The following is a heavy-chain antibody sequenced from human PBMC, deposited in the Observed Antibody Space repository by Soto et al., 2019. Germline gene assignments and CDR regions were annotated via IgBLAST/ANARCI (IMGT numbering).Heavy chain of an antibody. D-gene: IGHD2-2*01. CDR3: AGASPANDY. V-gene: IGHV1-69*02. J-gene: IGHJ4*02. CDR1: GGTFSSYT. CDR2: IIPILGIA. Sequence: QVQLVQSGAEVKKPGSSVKVSCKASGGTFSSYTISWVRQAPGQGLEWMGRIIPILGIANYAQKFQGRVTLTEDKRASTPCMGLSSLRSEDTAVYDCAGASPANDYWGRGSLVGVSS.